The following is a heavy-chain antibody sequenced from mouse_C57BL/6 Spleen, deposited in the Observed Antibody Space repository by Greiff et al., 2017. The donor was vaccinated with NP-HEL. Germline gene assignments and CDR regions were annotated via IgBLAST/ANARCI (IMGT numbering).Heavy chain of an antibody. J-gene: IGHJ4*01. V-gene: IGHV5-17*01. Sequence: EVKLQESGGGLVKPGGSLKLSCAASGFTFSDYGMHWVRQAPEKGLEWVAYISSGSSTIYYADTVKGRFTISRDNAKNTLFLQMTSLRSEDTAMYYCARRVITTVVDAMDYWGQGTSVTVSS. D-gene: IGHD1-1*01. CDR2: ISSGSSTI. CDR1: GFTFSDYG. CDR3: ARRVITTVVDAMDY.